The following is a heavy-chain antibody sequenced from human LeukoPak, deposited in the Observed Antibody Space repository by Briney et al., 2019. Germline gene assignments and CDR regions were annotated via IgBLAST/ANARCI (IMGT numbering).Heavy chain of an antibody. Sequence: ASVKVSCKASGYTFTDYYLHWVRQAPGQGFEWMGWINPNSGDTNYAQKFQGRVTMTRATPISTAHMEMSRLRSDATAVYYCARANFLYCSSTTCLFDYWGQGTLVTVSS. CDR2: INPNSGDT. V-gene: IGHV1-2*02. CDR1: GYTFTDYY. J-gene: IGHJ4*02. D-gene: IGHD2-2*01. CDR3: ARANFLYCSSTTCLFDY.